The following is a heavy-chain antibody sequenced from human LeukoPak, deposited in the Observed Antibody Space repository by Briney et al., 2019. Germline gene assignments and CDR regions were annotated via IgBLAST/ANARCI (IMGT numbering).Heavy chain of an antibody. J-gene: IGHJ4*02. CDR2: ISAYNGNT. Sequence: ASEKVSCKASGYTFTSYGITWVRQAPGQGLEWMGWISAYNGNTNSAQKLQGRVTMTTDTSTSTAYMELRSLRSDDTAVYYCARGRKDYGDYYFDSWGQGTLVTVSS. V-gene: IGHV1-18*01. CDR3: ARGRKDYGDYYFDS. CDR1: GYTFTSYG. D-gene: IGHD4-17*01.